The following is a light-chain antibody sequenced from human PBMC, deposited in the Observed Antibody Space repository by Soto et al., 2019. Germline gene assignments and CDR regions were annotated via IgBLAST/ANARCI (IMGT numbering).Light chain of an antibody. CDR3: QQYKNWPPLYT. V-gene: IGKV3-15*01. CDR1: QNIGSN. CDR2: EAS. Sequence: EIVMTQSPVTLSVSPGERVTLSCRASQNIGSNLAWYQQQPGQAHRLLIYEASTRATGIPATFSGSGSATEFTLTISSLQSEDFAVYYCQQYKNWPPLYTFGQGTKLEIK. J-gene: IGKJ2*01.